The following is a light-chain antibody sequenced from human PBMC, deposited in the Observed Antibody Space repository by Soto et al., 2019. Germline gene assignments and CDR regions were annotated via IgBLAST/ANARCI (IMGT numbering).Light chain of an antibody. CDR3: QQYNSFIWT. CDR1: QSVSSY. Sequence: EIVLTQSQATLSLSPGERATLSCRASQSVSSYLAWYRQKPGQAPRLLIYDASNRATGIPARFSGSGSGTEFTLTISSLQPDDFATYYCQQYNSFIWTFGRGTKVDI. CDR2: DAS. V-gene: IGKV3-11*01. J-gene: IGKJ1*01.